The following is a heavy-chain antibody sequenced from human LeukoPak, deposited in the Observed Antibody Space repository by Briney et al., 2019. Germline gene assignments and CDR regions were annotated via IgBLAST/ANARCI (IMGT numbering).Heavy chain of an antibody. CDR2: INPNSGGT. J-gene: IGHJ4*02. Sequence: ASVTVSFKASGYSFTGYYLHWVRQAPGQGLEWMGWINPNSGGTNYAQSLHGRVTMTRDTSISTAYLELSRLRSDDTAMYFCARDMNTNFDYWGQGTLVTVSS. CDR1: GYSFTGYY. V-gene: IGHV1-2*02. D-gene: IGHD3-16*01. CDR3: ARDMNTNFDY.